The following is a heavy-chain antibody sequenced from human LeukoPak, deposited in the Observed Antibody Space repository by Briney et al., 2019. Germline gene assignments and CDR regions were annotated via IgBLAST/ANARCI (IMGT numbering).Heavy chain of an antibody. J-gene: IGHJ6*04. Sequence: PSETLSLTCTVSGGSISSYYWIWIRQPPGKGLEWSGYIYYSGSTNYNPSLKSRVTISVDTSKNQFSLKLSSVTAADTPPYYCARHPAAPSGMDVWGKGTTVTVSS. CDR3: ARHPAAPSGMDV. V-gene: IGHV4-59*01. CDR2: IYYSGST. CDR1: GGSISSYY. D-gene: IGHD6-25*01.